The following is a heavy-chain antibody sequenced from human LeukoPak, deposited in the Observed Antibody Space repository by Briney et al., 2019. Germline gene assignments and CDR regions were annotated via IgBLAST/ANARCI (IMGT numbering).Heavy chain of an antibody. V-gene: IGHV4-59*11. D-gene: IGHD3-16*01. CDR3: ARLHALGAEEFDP. Sequence: SETLSLTCTVSGGSISGHYWSWIRQSPGKGLEWIGYIRYTGSTNYNPSLNSRVTMSVDTPHNQFSLRLTSVTAADTAVYYCARLHALGAEEFDPWGQGALVTVPS. CDR1: GGSISGHY. J-gene: IGHJ5*02. CDR2: IRYTGST.